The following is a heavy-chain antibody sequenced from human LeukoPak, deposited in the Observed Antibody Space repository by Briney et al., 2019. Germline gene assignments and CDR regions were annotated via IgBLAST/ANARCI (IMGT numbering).Heavy chain of an antibody. CDR3: ARHSVRHDAFDI. J-gene: IGHJ3*02. CDR1: GYSFTSYW. D-gene: IGHD4-17*01. V-gene: IGHV5-51*01. CDR2: IYPGDSDT. Sequence: GESLKISCKGSGYSFTSYWIGWVRQMPGKGLEWMGIIYPGDSDTRYSPSFQGQVTISADKSISTAYLQWSSLKASDSAIFYCARHSVRHDAFDIWGQGTMVTVSS.